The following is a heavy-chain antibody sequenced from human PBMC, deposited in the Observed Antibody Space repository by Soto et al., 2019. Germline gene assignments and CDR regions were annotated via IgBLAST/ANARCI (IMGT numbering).Heavy chain of an antibody. CDR3: ARNKGYCSSTSCYGMDV. CDR1: GYSFTTYW. CDR2: IYPGDSDT. Sequence: GESLKISCEGSGYSFTTYWIGWVRQMPGKGLEWMGSIYPGDSDTRYSPSFQGQVTISADKSISTAYLQWNSLKASDTAMYFCARNKGYCSSTSCYGMDVWGQGTTVTVSS. J-gene: IGHJ6*02. V-gene: IGHV5-51*01. D-gene: IGHD2-15*01.